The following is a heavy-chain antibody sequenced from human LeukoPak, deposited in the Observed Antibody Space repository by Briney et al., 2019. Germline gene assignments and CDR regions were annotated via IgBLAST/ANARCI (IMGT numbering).Heavy chain of an antibody. Sequence: GGSLRLSCTASGFTFNNYWTNWVRQAPGKGLEWVANINQDGSDKNYVDSVKGRFTISRDNAKNSLNLQMNSLRVEDTAVYYCARDRMWFAESDDYWGQGTLVTVSS. J-gene: IGHJ4*02. CDR2: INQDGSDK. D-gene: IGHD3-10*01. CDR1: GFTFNNYW. CDR3: ARDRMWFAESDDY. V-gene: IGHV3-7*04.